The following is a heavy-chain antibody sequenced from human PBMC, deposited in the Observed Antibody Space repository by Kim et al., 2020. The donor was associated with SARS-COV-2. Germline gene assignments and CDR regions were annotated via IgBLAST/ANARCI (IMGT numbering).Heavy chain of an antibody. Sequence: DYNPPLQSRVTISVDTSKSQFSLNLRSVTATDTAVYYCARRGGIVNNYNYWGQGTLVTVSS. D-gene: IGHD1-1*01. J-gene: IGHJ4*02. V-gene: IGHV4-30-2*04. CDR3: ARRGGIVNNYNY.